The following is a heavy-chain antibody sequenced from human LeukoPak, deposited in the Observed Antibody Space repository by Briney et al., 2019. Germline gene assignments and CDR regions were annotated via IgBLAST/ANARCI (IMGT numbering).Heavy chain of an antibody. V-gene: IGHV3-21*01. CDR3: ARDERTTGSDYYGMDV. CDR2: ISSSSSYI. CDR1: GFTFSSYS. Sequence: GGSLRLSCAASGFTFSSYSMTWVRQAPGKGLEWVSSISSSSSYIYYADSVKGRFTNSRDNAKNSLYLQMNSLRAEDTAVYYCARDERTTGSDYYGMDVWGQGTTVTVSS. J-gene: IGHJ6*02. D-gene: IGHD4-11*01.